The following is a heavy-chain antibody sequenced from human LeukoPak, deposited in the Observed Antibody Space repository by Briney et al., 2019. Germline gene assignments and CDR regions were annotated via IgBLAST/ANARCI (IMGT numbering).Heavy chain of an antibody. J-gene: IGHJ6*02. V-gene: IGHV4-34*01. Sequence: SETLPLTCAVYGGSFSGYYWSWIRQPPGKGLEWIGEINHSGSTNYNPSLKSRVTISVDTSKNQFSLKLSSVTAADTAVYYCARGAYYDFWSGYYAPPYGMDVWGQGTTVTVSS. CDR3: ARGAYYDFWSGYYAPPYGMDV. D-gene: IGHD3-3*01. CDR1: GGSFSGYY. CDR2: INHSGST.